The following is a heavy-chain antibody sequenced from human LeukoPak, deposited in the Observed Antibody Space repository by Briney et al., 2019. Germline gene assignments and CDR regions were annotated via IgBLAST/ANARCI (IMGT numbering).Heavy chain of an antibody. J-gene: IGHJ4*02. CDR1: GFTFSSYW. D-gene: IGHD6-19*01. CDR2: IKQDGSEK. CDR3: ARDQSVAGTLFDY. Sequence: GGSLRLSCAASGFTFSSYWMNWVRQAPGKGLEWVASIKQDGSEKYYVDSVKGRFTIFRDNAKNSLYLQMNSLRAEDTAVYYCARDQSVAGTLFDYWGQGTLVTVSS. V-gene: IGHV3-7*03.